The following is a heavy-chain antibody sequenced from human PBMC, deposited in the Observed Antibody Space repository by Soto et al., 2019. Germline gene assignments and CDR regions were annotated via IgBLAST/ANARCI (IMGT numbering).Heavy chain of an antibody. D-gene: IGHD2-15*01. CDR1: GAYMRNDYYY. CDR2: MHHSGRT. Sequence: SETLSLTCTVSGAYMRNDYYYWSWIRQNPGKDLEWIGHMHHSGRTHYNPSLKSRVAISVDTSKNQFSLYLNSVTAADTAVYYCARWVEVSLDYFDSWGQGTPVTVSS. J-gene: IGHJ4*02. CDR3: ARWVEVSLDYFDS. V-gene: IGHV4-31*03.